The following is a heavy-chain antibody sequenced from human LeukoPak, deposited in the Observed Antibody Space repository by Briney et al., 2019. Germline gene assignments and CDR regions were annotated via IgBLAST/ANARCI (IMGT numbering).Heavy chain of an antibody. V-gene: IGHV5-10-1*01. Sequence: GESLKISCKGSGYSFTNYWISWVRQMPGKGLEWMGRIDPSDSYTNYSPSFQGHVTISADKSISTAYLQWSSLKASDTAMYYCARGGDESLWYWGQGTLVTVSS. CDR1: GYSFTNYW. CDR3: ARGGDESLWY. D-gene: IGHD2-21*01. J-gene: IGHJ4*02. CDR2: IDPSDSYT.